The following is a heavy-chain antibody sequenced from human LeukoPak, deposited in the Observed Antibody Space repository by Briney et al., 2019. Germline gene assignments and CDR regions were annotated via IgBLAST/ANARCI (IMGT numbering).Heavy chain of an antibody. Sequence: GGSLSLSCAASGFDFSVAWMHWVRQAPGEGLVWVSAIRSAGSGTAYADSVKGRFTISRDNAKNTLYLQMNSLSADDTAVYYCVREPYCSGGSCYTSGFDCWGQGTLVTVSS. CDR2: IRSAGSGT. J-gene: IGHJ4*02. V-gene: IGHV3-74*03. CDR1: GFDFSVAW. CDR3: VREPYCSGGSCYTSGFDC. D-gene: IGHD2-15*01.